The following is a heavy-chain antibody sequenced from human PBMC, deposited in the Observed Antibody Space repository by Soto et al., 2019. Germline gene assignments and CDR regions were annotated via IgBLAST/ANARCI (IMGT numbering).Heavy chain of an antibody. V-gene: IGHV3-30-3*01. CDR2: ISYDGSNK. Sequence: QVQLVESGGGVVQPGRSLRLSCAASGFTFSSYAMHWVRQAPGKGLEWVAVISYDGSNKYYADSVKGRFTISRDNSKNTLYLQMNSLRAEDTAVYYCARLSCTIFGSPLGYYGMDVWGQGTTVTVSS. J-gene: IGHJ6*02. CDR1: GFTFSSYA. D-gene: IGHD3-3*01. CDR3: ARLSCTIFGSPLGYYGMDV.